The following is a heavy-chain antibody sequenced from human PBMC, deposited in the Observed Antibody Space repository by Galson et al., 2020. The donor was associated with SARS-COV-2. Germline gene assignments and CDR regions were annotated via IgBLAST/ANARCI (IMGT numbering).Heavy chain of an antibody. CDR2: ISTASATI. V-gene: IGHV3-48*02. D-gene: IGHD6-6*01. CDR3: ARELVAARYIGY. Sequence: GGSLRPSCAAPGFTFSSYNMNWARQAPRMGLEWISFISTASATIFYADSVTGRFTISRDNAKNSLYLQMNSLRDDDTAVYYCARELVAARYIGYWGQGTLVTVSS. J-gene: IGHJ4*02. CDR1: GFTFSSYN.